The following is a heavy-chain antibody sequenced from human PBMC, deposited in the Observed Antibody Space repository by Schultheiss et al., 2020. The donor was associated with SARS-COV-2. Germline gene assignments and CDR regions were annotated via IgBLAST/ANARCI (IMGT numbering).Heavy chain of an antibody. D-gene: IGHD6-19*01. V-gene: IGHV3-74*01. CDR2: INSDGSST. CDR1: GFTFSSYW. Sequence: GGSLRLSCAASGFTFSSYWMHWVRQVPGKGLVWVSRINSDGSSTSYADSVKGRFTISRDNAKNTLYLQMNSLRAEDTAVYYCAKVGGSGWYYDYWGQGTLVTVSS. J-gene: IGHJ4*02. CDR3: AKVGGSGWYYDY.